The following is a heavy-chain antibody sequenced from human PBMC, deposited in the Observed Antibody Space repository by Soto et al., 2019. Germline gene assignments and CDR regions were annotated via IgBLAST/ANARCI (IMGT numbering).Heavy chain of an antibody. CDR1: GFTFTSYG. D-gene: IGHD3-3*01. J-gene: IGHJ5*02. CDR2: ISGSGGST. Sequence: SLRLSCAASGFTFTSYGMHWVRQVPGEGQGLRRGLEWVSAISGSGGSTYYADSVKGRFTISRDNSKNTLYLQMNSLRAEDTAVYYCAKMSSQFLEWLQNWFDPWGQGTLVTVSS. CDR3: AKMSSQFLEWLQNWFDP. V-gene: IGHV3-23*01.